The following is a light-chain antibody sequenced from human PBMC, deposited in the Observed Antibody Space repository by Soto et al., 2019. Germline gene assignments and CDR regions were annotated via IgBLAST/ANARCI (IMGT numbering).Light chain of an antibody. Sequence: DIQMTPSPSSLSASVVDRVTITCRASQSIRSCLSWYQQKPGKAPKLLIYAASSLQRGAPSRFSGSGPVTDFTLTISSLQREDLATYDCLQTYTAPATFCQGTRVESK. V-gene: IGKV1-39*01. J-gene: IGKJ1*01. CDR3: LQTYTAPAT. CDR2: AAS. CDR1: QSIRSC.